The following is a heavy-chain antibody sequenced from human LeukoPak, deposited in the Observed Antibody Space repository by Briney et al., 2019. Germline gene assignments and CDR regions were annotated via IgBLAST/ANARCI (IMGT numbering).Heavy chain of an antibody. V-gene: IGHV3-23*01. CDR1: GFTFSTYV. D-gene: IGHD3-9*01. Sequence: PGGSLRLSCAASGFTFSTYVMTWVRQAPGKGLEWVSAIGRSALNTYYTDSVKGRFTISRDNSKNTLYLQMNSLRAEDTAVYYCARECHYDILTGPVDYWGQGTLVTVSS. J-gene: IGHJ4*02. CDR2: IGRSALNT. CDR3: ARECHYDILTGPVDY.